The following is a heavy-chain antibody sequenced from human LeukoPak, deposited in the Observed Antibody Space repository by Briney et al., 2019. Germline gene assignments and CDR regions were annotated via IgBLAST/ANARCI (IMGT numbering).Heavy chain of an antibody. CDR1: GFTFTNAW. CDR3: TTDWNDLGSYAIFDS. J-gene: IGHJ4*02. Sequence: GGSLRLSCAASGFTFTNAWMSCVRQAPGKGLEWVGRIKSKTDGETTDYAAPVKGRFTVSRDDSKKTLPLQMNSLKTEDTAMYYCTTDWNDLGSYAIFDSWGQGTLVTVSS. D-gene: IGHD3-16*01. CDR2: IKSKTDGETT. V-gene: IGHV3-15*01.